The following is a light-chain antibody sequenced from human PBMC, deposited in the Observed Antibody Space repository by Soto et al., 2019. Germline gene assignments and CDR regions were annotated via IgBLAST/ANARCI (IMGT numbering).Light chain of an antibody. V-gene: IGKV3D-20*02. CDR2: GAS. CDR3: QQRSDWSIT. CDR1: QSVTSSY. J-gene: IGKJ5*01. Sequence: EIVLTQSPGTLSLSPGERATLSCRASQSVTSSYLAWYQQKPGQAPRLLIYGASKRATGIPARFSGSGSGTDFTLTISSLEPEDFAVYYCQQRSDWSITFGQGTRLEIK.